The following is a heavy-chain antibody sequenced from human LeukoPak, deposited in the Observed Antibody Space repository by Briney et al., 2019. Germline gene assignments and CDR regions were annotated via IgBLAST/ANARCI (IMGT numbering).Heavy chain of an antibody. CDR1: GGSISNYY. D-gene: IGHD3-16*02. CDR2: IYYSGST. V-gene: IGHV4-59*01. CDR3: ARDRYGFAFDI. Sequence: SETLSLTCTVSGGSISNYYWSWVRQSPGKGLECIGYIYYSGSTNYNPSLKSRVTISVDTSKNQFSLRLNPVTAADTAVYYCARDRYGFAFDIWGQGTMVTVSS. J-gene: IGHJ3*02.